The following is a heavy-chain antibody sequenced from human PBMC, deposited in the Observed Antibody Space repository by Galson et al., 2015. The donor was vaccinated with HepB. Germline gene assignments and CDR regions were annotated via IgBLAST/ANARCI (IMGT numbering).Heavy chain of an antibody. V-gene: IGHV3-21*01. D-gene: IGHD1-14*01. CDR1: GFSFSTYS. J-gene: IGHJ5*02. CDR2: ISSGSDYI. CDR3: AREDHSITWSVDP. Sequence: SLRLSCAASGFSFSTYSMNWVRQAPGKGLEWVSSISSGSDYIFYTDSVKGRFTISRDNAKNSLYLQMSSLRAEDTAVYYCAREDHSITWSVDPWGQGTLVTVSS.